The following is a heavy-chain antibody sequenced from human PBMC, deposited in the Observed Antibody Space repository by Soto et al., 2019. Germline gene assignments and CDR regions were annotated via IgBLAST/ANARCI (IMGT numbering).Heavy chain of an antibody. D-gene: IGHD3-16*02. J-gene: IGHJ4*02. V-gene: IGHV3-30*18. CDR1: GFTFSSYG. Sequence: QVQLVESGGGVVQPGRSLRLSCAASGFTFSSYGMHWVRQAPGKGLEWVAVISYDGSNKYYADSVKGRFTISRDNSKNTLYLQMNSLRAEDTAVYYCANGLEGPDYVWGSDPDYWGQGTLVTVSS. CDR2: ISYDGSNK. CDR3: ANGLEGPDYVWGSDPDY.